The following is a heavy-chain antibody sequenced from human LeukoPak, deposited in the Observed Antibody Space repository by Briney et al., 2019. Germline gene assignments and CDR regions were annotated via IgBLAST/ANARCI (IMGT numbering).Heavy chain of an antibody. CDR2: ISGSGGST. J-gene: IGHJ4*02. Sequence: GGSLRLSCAASGVTFSSYAMSWVRQAPGKGLEWVSAISGSGGSTYYADSVKGQFTISRDNSKNTLYLQMNSLRAEDTAVYYCAKAPQFWSGYYYFDYWGQGTLVTVSS. CDR3: AKAPQFWSGYYYFDY. D-gene: IGHD3-3*01. V-gene: IGHV3-23*01. CDR1: GVTFSSYA.